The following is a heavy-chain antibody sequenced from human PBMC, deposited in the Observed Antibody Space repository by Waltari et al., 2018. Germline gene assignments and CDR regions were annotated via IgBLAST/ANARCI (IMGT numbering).Heavy chain of an antibody. CDR3: ARDYDFDI. J-gene: IGHJ3*02. CDR1: GFPFSSHW. CDR2: IKQDGSEK. Sequence: EVQLVESGGGLVQPGGSLRLSCAASGFPFSSHWMSWVRQAPGKGLEWVANIKQDGSEKYYVDSVKGRFTISRDNAKNSLYLQMNSLRAEDTAVYYCARDYDFDIWGQGTMVTVSS. D-gene: IGHD3-3*01. V-gene: IGHV3-7*01.